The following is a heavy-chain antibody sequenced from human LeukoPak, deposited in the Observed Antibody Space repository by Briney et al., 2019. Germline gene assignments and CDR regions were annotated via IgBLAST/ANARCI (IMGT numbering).Heavy chain of an antibody. V-gene: IGHV4-4*07. CDR2: IYTSGST. CDR3: ARDREGYSTYYFDY. CDR1: GGSISSYY. J-gene: IGHJ4*02. D-gene: IGHD6-13*01. Sequence: SETLSLTCTVSGGSISSYYWSWIRQPAGKGLEWIGRIYTSGSTNYNPSLKSRVTMSVDTSKNQFSLKLSSVTAADTAVYYCARDREGYSTYYFDYWGQGTLVTVSS.